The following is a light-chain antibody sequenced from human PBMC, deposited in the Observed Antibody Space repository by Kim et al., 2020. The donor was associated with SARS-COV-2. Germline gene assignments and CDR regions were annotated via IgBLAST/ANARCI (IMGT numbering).Light chain of an antibody. J-gene: IGLJ3*02. Sequence: GKTVTISCTGSSASIARTELQWHRQRPGSAPPPVTYAVNQRPCGVPARFSGSIDSPSNTASFTSSGLNTEVEADYYCKSYDSSNQVFGGGTQLT. CDR1: SASIARTE. V-gene: IGLV6-57*02. CDR3: KSYDSSNQV. CDR2: AVN.